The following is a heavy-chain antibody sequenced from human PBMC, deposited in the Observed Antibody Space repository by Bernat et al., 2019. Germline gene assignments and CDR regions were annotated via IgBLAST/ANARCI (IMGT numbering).Heavy chain of an antibody. J-gene: IGHJ4*02. CDR3: ARADTMVRGVIITSIDY. D-gene: IGHD3-10*01. CDR2: INPSGSST. V-gene: IGHV1-46*03. CDR1: GYTFTSYY. Sequence: QVQLVQSGAEVKKPGASVKVSCKASGYTFTSYYMHWVRQAPGQGLEWMGIINPSGSSTSYAQKFQGRVTMTRDTSTSTVYMELSSLRSEDTAVYYCARADTMVRGVIITSIDYWGQGTLVTVSS.